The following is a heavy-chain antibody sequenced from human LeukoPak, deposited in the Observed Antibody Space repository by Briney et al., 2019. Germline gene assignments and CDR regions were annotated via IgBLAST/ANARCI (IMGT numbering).Heavy chain of an antibody. V-gene: IGHV3-23*01. CDR3: AREKEDQRLVLGAFDI. D-gene: IGHD6-13*01. CDR2: ISGSGGST. J-gene: IGHJ3*02. CDR1: GLTFSSYA. Sequence: GGSLRLSCAASGLTFSSYAMSWVRQAPGKGLEWVSTISGSGGSTYYADSVKGRFTISRDNSKNTLYLQMNSLRAEDTAVYYCAREKEDQRLVLGAFDIWGQGTMVTVSS.